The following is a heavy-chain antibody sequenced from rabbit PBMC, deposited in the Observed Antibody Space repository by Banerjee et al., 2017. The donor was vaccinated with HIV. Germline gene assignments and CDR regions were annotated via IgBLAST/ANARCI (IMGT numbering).Heavy chain of an antibody. D-gene: IGHD1-1*01. J-gene: IGHJ4*01. CDR1: GLDFSSSYW. CDR2: IYVGRSGST. CDR3: ARTYDSRSSLFNF. V-gene: IGHV1S45*01. Sequence: QEQLVESGGDLVKPGASLTLTCKASGLDFSSSYWICWVRQAPGKGLEWIACIYVGRSGSTYYASWATGRFIISRSTSLNTVTLQMTSLTAADTATYFCARTYDSRSSLFNFWGPGTLVTVS.